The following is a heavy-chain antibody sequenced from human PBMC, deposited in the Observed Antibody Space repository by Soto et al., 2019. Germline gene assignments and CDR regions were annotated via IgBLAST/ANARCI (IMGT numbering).Heavy chain of an antibody. CDR2: TSYDGNNE. J-gene: IGHJ4*02. Sequence: TGGYLRLSWAASGFTFSNYAMHWVRQAPGKGVEWGALTSYDGNNEYYTDSVKGRFTISRDNSKNTLFLQMNSPRPEDTAVYYCAKDKGVFNWATSYFDYWGQGALVTVSS. CDR1: GFTFSNYA. CDR3: AKDKGVFNWATSYFDY. V-gene: IGHV3-30*18. D-gene: IGHD1-1*01.